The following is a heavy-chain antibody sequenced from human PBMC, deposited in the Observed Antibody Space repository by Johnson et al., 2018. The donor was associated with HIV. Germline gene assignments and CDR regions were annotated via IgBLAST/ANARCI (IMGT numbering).Heavy chain of an antibody. V-gene: IGHV3-30*02. Sequence: QVQLVESGGGVVQPGGSLRLSCAASEFTFSTYGMHWVRQAPGKGLEWVAFIRYDGSNKYYADSVKGRFTISRDNAKNTLSLQMISLRAEDTAMYYCAKARSLLDYGGFDAFDIWGQGTLVIVSS. CDR2: IRYDGSNK. J-gene: IGHJ3*02. D-gene: IGHD4-23*01. CDR1: EFTFSTYG. CDR3: AKARSLLDYGGFDAFDI.